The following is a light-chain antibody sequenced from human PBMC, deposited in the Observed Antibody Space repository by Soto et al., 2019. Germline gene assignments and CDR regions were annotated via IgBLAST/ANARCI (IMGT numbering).Light chain of an antibody. J-gene: IGKJ4*01. CDR1: QDISTY. Sequence: DIQMTQAPSSLSASVGDRVTITCRARQDISTYLAWYQQKPGKVPKLLISAAYTLQSGVPPRFSGSGSGTDFTPTISSLQPEDVATYYCQKYDKAPLTFGGGTKVEIK. CDR3: QKYDKAPLT. V-gene: IGKV1-27*01. CDR2: AAY.